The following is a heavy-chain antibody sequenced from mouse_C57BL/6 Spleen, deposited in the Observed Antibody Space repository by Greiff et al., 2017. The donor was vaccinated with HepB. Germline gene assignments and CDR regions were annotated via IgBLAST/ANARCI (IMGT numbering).Heavy chain of an antibody. CDR3: ARSGFAY. CDR2: IYPGDGDT. CDR1: GYAFSSSW. Sequence: QVQLQQSGPELVKPGASVKISCKASGYAFSSSWMNWVTQRPGKGLEWIGRIYPGDGDTNYNGKFKGKATLTADKSSSTAYMQLSSLTSEDSAVYFCARSGFAYWGQGTLVTVSA. V-gene: IGHV1-82*01. J-gene: IGHJ3*01.